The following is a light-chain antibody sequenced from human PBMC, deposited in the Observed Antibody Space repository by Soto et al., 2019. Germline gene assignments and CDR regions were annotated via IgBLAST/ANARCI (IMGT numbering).Light chain of an antibody. CDR1: NSNIGSNS. CDR3: AVWDDSLNGFFV. Sequence: QSVLTQPPSASGTPGQRVTISCSGSNSNIGSNSVSWYQQLPGTAPKLPIYTNNQRPSGVPDRFSGSKSGTSASLAISGLQSEDEADYYCAVWDDSLNGFFVFGTGTKVTVL. V-gene: IGLV1-44*01. CDR2: TNN. J-gene: IGLJ1*01.